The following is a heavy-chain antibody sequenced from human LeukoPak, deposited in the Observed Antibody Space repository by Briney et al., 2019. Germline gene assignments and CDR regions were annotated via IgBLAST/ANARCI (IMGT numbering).Heavy chain of an antibody. V-gene: IGHV4-31*03. CDR1: GGSVNRGGYF. J-gene: IGHJ5*02. CDR2: VYYNGDT. CDR3: ARRLWSGTLNYFDP. Sequence: KTSETLSLTCTVSGGSVNRGGYFWSRIRQHPGKGLEWIGYVYYNGDTYYNPSLKSRVLISVDTSKNQFSLRLSSVTAADTAVYYCARRLWSGTLNYFDPWGRGTLVTVSS. D-gene: IGHD3-3*01.